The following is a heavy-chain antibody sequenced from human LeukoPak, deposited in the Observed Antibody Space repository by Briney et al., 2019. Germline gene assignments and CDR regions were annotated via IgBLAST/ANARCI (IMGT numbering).Heavy chain of an antibody. J-gene: IGHJ5*02. CDR2: INSDGSST. V-gene: IGHV3-74*01. CDR3: ARGAPRIQLWLNWFDP. D-gene: IGHD5-18*01. Sequence: GGSLRLSCEASGFTFSSYWMHWVRQAPGKGLVWVSRINSDGSSTSYADSVKGRFTISRDNAKNTLYLQMNSLRAEDTAVYYCARGAPRIQLWLNWFDPWGQGTLVTVSP. CDR1: GFTFSSYW.